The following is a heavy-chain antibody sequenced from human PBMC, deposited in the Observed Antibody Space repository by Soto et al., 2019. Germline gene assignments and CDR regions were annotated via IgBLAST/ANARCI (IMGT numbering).Heavy chain of an antibody. CDR1: GFTFSAYA. D-gene: IGHD2-21*02. V-gene: IGHV3-30-3*01. Sequence: GGSLRLSCAASGFTFSAYAFHWVRQAPGKGLEWLAVISYDGRETHYADSVEGRFIISRDSSKKTAYLQMNSLRGDDTAVYFCATDPVAVTGSFIDSWGQGTLVTVSS. J-gene: IGHJ4*02. CDR3: ATDPVAVTGSFIDS. CDR2: ISYDGRET.